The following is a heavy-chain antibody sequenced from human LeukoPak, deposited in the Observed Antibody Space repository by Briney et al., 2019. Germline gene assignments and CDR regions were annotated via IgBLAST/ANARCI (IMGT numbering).Heavy chain of an antibody. J-gene: IGHJ6*02. CDR3: ARDLVDTARGMDV. Sequence: SETLSLTCTVSGGSISSSSYHWGWIRQPPGKGLEWIGSIYYSGSTYYNPSLKSRVTISVDTSKNQFSLKLSSVTAADTAVYYCARDLVDTARGMDVWGQGTTVTVSS. V-gene: IGHV4-39*02. CDR2: IYYSGST. CDR1: GGSISSSSYH. D-gene: IGHD5-18*01.